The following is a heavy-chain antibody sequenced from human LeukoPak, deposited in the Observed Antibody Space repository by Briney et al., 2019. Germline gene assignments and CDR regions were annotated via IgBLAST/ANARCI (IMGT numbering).Heavy chain of an antibody. J-gene: IGHJ4*02. V-gene: IGHV4-4*07. CDR3: ARVSSAGIWDY. CDR1: GGSFNGYY. Sequence: SETLSLTCTVSGGSFNGYYWSWIRQPAGKGLEWIGRIYTGGSTNYNPSLKSRVTMSVDTSKNQFSLKLSSVTAADTAVYYCARVSSAGIWDYWGQGTLVTVSS. CDR2: IYTGGST. D-gene: IGHD6-19*01.